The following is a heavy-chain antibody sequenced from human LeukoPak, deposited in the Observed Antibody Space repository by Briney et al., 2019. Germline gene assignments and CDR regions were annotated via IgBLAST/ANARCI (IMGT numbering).Heavy chain of an antibody. Sequence: PSETLSLTCTVSGGSINSGSDYWTWIRQPAGKGLEWVGRINRSGSTNYRPSLKSRVTISVDTSKNQFSLNLSSVTAADTAVYYCARNSLGAIDYWGQGTLVTVSS. CDR2: INRSGST. CDR3: ARNSLGAIDY. J-gene: IGHJ4*02. D-gene: IGHD1-26*01. CDR1: GGSINSGSDY. V-gene: IGHV4-61*02.